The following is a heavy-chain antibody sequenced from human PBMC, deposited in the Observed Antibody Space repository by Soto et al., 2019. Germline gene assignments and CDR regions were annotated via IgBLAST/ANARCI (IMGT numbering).Heavy chain of an antibody. CDR2: ITWDGGKT. CDR3: AKDKGGSYYGLFDY. J-gene: IGHJ4*02. V-gene: IGHV3-43*01. CDR1: GFTFDDYT. Sequence: EVQLVESGGVVVQPGGSLRLSCAASGFTFDDYTMHWVRQAPGKGLEWVSLITWDGGKTYYADSVKGRLTISRDNSKNSLYLQVNSLRTEDTALYYCAKDKGGSYYGLFDYWGQGTLVTVSS. D-gene: IGHD1-26*01.